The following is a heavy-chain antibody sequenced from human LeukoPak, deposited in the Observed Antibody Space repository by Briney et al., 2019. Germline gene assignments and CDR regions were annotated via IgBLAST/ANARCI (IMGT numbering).Heavy chain of an antibody. Sequence: GASVKVSCKASGYTFTGYYMHWVRQAPGQGLEWMGWINPNSGGTNYAQKFQGWVTMTRDTSISTAYMELSRLRSDDTAVYYCARGADIVATNAYYFDYWGQGTLVTVSS. CDR3: ARGADIVATNAYYFDY. CDR1: GYTFTGYY. CDR2: INPNSGGT. V-gene: IGHV1-2*04. D-gene: IGHD5-12*01. J-gene: IGHJ4*02.